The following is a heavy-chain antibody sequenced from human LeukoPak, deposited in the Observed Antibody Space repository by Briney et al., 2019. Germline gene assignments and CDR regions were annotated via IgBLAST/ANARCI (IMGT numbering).Heavy chain of an antibody. CDR1: GFAFSSYG. V-gene: IGHV3-33*01. D-gene: IGHD6-19*01. J-gene: IGHJ3*02. CDR2: IWYDGSNK. CDR3: ARAKDNSGRDGFDI. Sequence: PGGSLRLSCAASGFAFSSYGMHWVRQAPGKGLEWVAVIWYDGSNKYYVDSVKGRFTISRYNSKNTLYLQMNSLRAEDTAVYYCARAKDNSGRDGFDIWGQGTMVTVSS.